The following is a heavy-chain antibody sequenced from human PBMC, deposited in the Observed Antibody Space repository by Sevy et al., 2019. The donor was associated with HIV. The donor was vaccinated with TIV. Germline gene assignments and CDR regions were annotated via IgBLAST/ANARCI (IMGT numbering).Heavy chain of an antibody. CDR1: GGSLSGYY. D-gene: IGHD1-7*01. V-gene: IGHV4-34*01. J-gene: IGHJ6*02. CDR3: ARGGPQTTSYYYYGMDV. CDR2: INHSGST. Sequence: TLSLTCTVYGGSLSGYYWTWIRQPPGKGLEWIGEINHSGSTNYNPSLKSRVTISVDTSKNHFSLKLTSLTAADTAAYYCARGGPQTTSYYYYGMDVWGQGTTVTVSS.